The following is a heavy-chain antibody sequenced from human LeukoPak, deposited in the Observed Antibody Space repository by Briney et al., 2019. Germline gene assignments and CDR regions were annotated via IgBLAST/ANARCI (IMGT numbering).Heavy chain of an antibody. CDR3: ARHRGLGVVSPYLDS. D-gene: IGHD2-21*01. V-gene: IGHV4-39*01. CDR1: GGSIISSSYH. CDR2: IGYSGRT. J-gene: IGHJ4*02. Sequence: KPSETLSLTCTVSGGSIISSSYHWGWIRQPPGKGLEWIGVIGYSGRTHYNPSLKSRVYMSVDTSKNQFSLKLSFVTAADTAVYYCARHRGLGVVSPYLDSWGQGTLVTVSS.